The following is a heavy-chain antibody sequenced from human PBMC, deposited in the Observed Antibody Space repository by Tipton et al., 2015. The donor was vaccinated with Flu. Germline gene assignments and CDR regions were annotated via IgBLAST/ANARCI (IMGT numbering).Heavy chain of an antibody. V-gene: IGHV1-46*01. Sequence: QLVQSGAEVKKPGASVKVSCKASGYTFTSYYMHWVRQAPGQGLEWMGIINPSGGSTSYAQKFQGRVTMTRDTSTSTVYMELSSLRSEDTAVYYCARNTYYDILTRTQDAFDIWGQGTMVTVSS. CDR1: GYTFTSYY. J-gene: IGHJ3*02. D-gene: IGHD3-9*01. CDR2: INPSGGST. CDR3: ARNTYYDILTRTQDAFDI.